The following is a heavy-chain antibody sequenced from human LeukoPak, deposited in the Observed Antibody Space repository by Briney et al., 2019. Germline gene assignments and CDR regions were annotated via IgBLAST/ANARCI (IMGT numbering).Heavy chain of an antibody. CDR3: ARPYDDYYNWFDP. CDR1: GYTFTSYG. Sequence: ASVKVSCKASGYTFTSYGISWVRQAPGQGLEWMGWISAYNGNTNYAQKFQGRVTMTRDTSISTAYMELSRLRSDDTAVYYCARPYDDYYNWFDPWGQGTLVTVSS. V-gene: IGHV1-18*01. J-gene: IGHJ5*02. D-gene: IGHD4-17*01. CDR2: ISAYNGNT.